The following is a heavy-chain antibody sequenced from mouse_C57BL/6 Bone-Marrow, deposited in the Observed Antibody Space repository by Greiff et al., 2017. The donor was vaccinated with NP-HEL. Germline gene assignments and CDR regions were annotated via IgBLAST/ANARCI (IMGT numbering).Heavy chain of an antibody. J-gene: IGHJ2*01. CDR1: GFTFSDYY. CDR3: ARDHYYGSSYFDY. V-gene: IGHV5-16*01. CDR2: INYDGSST. Sequence: EVKLMESEGGLVQPGSSMKLSCTASGFTFSDYYMAWVRQVPEKGLEWVANINYDGSSTYYLDSLRSRFIISRDNAKNSLYLQMSSLKSEDTATYYCARDHYYGSSYFDYWGQGTTRTGSS. D-gene: IGHD1-1*01.